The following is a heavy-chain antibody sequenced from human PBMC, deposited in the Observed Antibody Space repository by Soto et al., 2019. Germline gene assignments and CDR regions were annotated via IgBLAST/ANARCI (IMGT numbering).Heavy chain of an antibody. D-gene: IGHD1-26*01. CDR2: IYYSGST. CDR1: GGSISSSSYY. Sequence: SETLSLTCTVSGGSISSSSYYWGWIRQPPGKGLEWIGSIYYSGSTYYNPSLKSRVTISGDTSKNQFSLKLSSVTAADTAVYYCARQGAGRNYYYSYCMDVGGQGTTVTVSS. J-gene: IGHJ6*02. V-gene: IGHV4-39*01. CDR3: ARQGAGRNYYYSYCMDV.